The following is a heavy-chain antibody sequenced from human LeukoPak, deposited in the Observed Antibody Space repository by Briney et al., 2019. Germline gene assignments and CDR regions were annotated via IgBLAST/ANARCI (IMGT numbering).Heavy chain of an antibody. D-gene: IGHD4-23*01. CDR2: IIPIFGTV. Sequence: ASVKVSCKASGGTFSSYAISWVRQAPGQGLEWMGGIIPIFGTVNYAQKFQGRVTITADESTSTAYMELSSLRSEDTAVYYCATSDLTPYYYYGMDVWGQGTTVTVSS. CDR1: GGTFSSYA. J-gene: IGHJ6*02. CDR3: ATSDLTPYYYYGMDV. V-gene: IGHV1-69*13.